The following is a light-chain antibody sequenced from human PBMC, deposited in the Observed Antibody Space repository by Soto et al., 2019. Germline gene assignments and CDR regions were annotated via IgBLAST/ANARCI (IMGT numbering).Light chain of an antibody. CDR1: SSDVGAYNF. V-gene: IGLV2-14*01. CDR2: DVS. CDR3: TSYTTSDTYV. Sequence: QSALTQPASVSGSPGQSITISCTGTSSDVGAYNFASWYQQHPGKAPKLMIYDVSNRPSGVSSRFSGSKSGNTASLTISGLQAEDEADYYCTSYTTSDTYVFGTGTKLTVL. J-gene: IGLJ1*01.